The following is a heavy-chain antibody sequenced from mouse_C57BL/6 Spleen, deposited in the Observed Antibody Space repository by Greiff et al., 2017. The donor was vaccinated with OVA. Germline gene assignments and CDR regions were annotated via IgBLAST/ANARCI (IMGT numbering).Heavy chain of an antibody. D-gene: IGHD1-1*01. CDR1: GYTFTNYW. Sequence: QVQLQQSGAELVRPGTSVKMSCKASGYTFTNYWIGWAKQRPGHGLEWIGDIYPGGGYPNYNEKVKGKATLTADKSSSTAYMQFSSLTSEDSAIYYCYYGSSYGAYWGQGTLVTVSA. CDR3: YYGSSYGAY. V-gene: IGHV1-63*01. CDR2: IYPGGGYP. J-gene: IGHJ3*01.